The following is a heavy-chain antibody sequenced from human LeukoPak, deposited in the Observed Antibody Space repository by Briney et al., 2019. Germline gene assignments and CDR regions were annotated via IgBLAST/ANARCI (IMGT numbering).Heavy chain of an antibody. D-gene: IGHD6-19*01. CDR2: VSGSGGNT. V-gene: IGHV3-23*01. CDR1: GSTFTNSA. Sequence: GGSLRLSCAASGSTFTNSAMTWVRQAPGKGLEWVSTVSGSGGNTYYADSVKGRFTISRDNSENTLYLQMNSLRAQDTAAYYCAKSLAVPGSPDYWGQGTLVTVSS. CDR3: AKSLAVPGSPDY. J-gene: IGHJ4*02.